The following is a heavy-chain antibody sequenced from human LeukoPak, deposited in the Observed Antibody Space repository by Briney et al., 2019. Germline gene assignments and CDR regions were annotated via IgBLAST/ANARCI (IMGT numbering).Heavy chain of an antibody. CDR3: AKNSHYGDYEGGFDF. CDR1: GFTFSRYA. V-gene: IGHV3-23*01. D-gene: IGHD4-17*01. J-gene: IGHJ4*02. CDR2: ISGGGGNT. Sequence: GGSLRLSCAASGFTFSRYAMSWVRWAPGKGLECVSGISGGGGNTNYAVSVKGRFTISRDNSKNTLHLQMHGLRAEDTAVYYCAKNSHYGDYEGGFDFWGQGTLVTVSS.